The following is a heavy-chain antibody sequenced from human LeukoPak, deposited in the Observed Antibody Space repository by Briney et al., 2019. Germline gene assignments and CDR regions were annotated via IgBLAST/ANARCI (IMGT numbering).Heavy chain of an antibody. J-gene: IGHJ4*02. CDR3: ARDPAYCSSTRCRDGDFDY. Sequence: GGSLRLSCAASGFTFSSYWMHWVRQAPGKGLVWVSRINTDGSSTSYADSVKGRFTISRDNAKNTLYLQMNSLRAEDTAVYYCARDPAYCSSTRCRDGDFDYWGQGTLVTVSS. CDR2: INTDGSST. V-gene: IGHV3-74*01. D-gene: IGHD2-2*01. CDR1: GFTFSSYW.